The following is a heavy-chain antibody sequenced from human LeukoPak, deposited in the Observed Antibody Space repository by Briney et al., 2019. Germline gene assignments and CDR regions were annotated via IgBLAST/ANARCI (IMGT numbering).Heavy chain of an antibody. CDR2: INPNSGGT. V-gene: IGHV1-2*02. CDR3: ATSILTVTTFTVANLGY. D-gene: IGHD4-11*01. Sequence: AAVKVSCKASGYTFTDYYIHWVRQAPGQGPEWMGWINPNSGGTNYAQKFQGRVTMTEDTSTDTAYMELSSLRSEDTAVYYCATSILTVTTFTVANLGYWGQGTLVTVSS. J-gene: IGHJ4*02. CDR1: GYTFTDYY.